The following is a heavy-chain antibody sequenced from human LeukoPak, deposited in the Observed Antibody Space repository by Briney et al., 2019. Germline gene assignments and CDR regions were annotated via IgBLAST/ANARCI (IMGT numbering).Heavy chain of an antibody. Sequence: GGSLRLSCAASGLIFNNFAMSWVRQAPGKGLEWLAVTSGDEDSTHYADSVRGHFVISTDNSKSTSFLHMNSLRAEDTAVYYCTMDLMTGFSSGWHFAYWGQGTLVTVSS. J-gene: IGHJ4*02. D-gene: IGHD6-19*01. CDR3: TMDLMTGFSSGWHFAY. V-gene: IGHV3-23*01. CDR1: GLIFNNFA. CDR2: TSGDEDST.